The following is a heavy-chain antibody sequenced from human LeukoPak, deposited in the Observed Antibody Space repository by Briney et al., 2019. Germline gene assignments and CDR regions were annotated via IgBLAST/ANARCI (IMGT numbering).Heavy chain of an antibody. J-gene: IGHJ4*02. Sequence: GGSLRLSCAASGFTFSSYGMHWVRQAPGKGLEWVAFIRYDGSNKYYADSVKGRFTISRDNSKNTLYLQMNSLRAEDTAVYYCAKDLGRVYGSGSTFDYWGQGTLVTVSS. CDR3: AKDLGRVYGSGSTFDY. CDR2: IRYDGSNK. V-gene: IGHV3-30*02. CDR1: GFTFSSYG. D-gene: IGHD3-10*01.